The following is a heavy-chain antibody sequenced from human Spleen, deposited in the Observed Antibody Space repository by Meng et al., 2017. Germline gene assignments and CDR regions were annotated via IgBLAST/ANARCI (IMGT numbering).Heavy chain of an antibody. CDR2: INPNSGGT. CDR1: GYTFTGYY. D-gene: IGHD3-10*01. J-gene: IGHJ4*02. Sequence: QVQLVQSGAEMKKPGPSVKVSCKASGYTFTGYYIHWVRQAPGQGLEWMGRINPNSGGTNYAQRFQGRVTVTRDTSISTAYMELSRLRSDDTAVYYCARGTPGRRYADYWGQGTLVTVSS. CDR3: ARGTPGRRYADY. V-gene: IGHV1-2*06.